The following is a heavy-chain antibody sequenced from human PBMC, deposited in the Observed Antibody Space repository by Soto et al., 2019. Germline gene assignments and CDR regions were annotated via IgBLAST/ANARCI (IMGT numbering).Heavy chain of an antibody. V-gene: IGHV4-59*01. Sequence: PSETLSLTCTVSGGSISSYYWSWIRQPPGKGLEWIGYIYYSGSTNYNPSLKSRVTISVDTSKNQFSLKLSSVTAADTAVYYCASSGYCICGSGYLFHKAAGAYYMDVWGKGTTVTV. CDR3: ASSGYCICGSGYLFHKAAGAYYMDV. D-gene: IGHD2-15*01. J-gene: IGHJ6*03. CDR1: GGSISSYY. CDR2: IYYSGST.